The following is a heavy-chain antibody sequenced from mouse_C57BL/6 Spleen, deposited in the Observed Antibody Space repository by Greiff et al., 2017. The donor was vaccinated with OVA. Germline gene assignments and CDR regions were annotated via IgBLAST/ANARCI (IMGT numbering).Heavy chain of an antibody. D-gene: IGHD4-1*01. J-gene: IGHJ2*01. Sequence: VQLKESGPGLVKPSQSLSLTCSVTGYSITSGYYWNWIRQFPGNKLEWMGYISYDGSNNYNPSLKNRISITRDTSKNQFFLKLNSVTTEDTATYYCARDLGRSFDYWGQGTTLTVSS. CDR3: ARDLGRSFDY. CDR1: GYSITSGYY. CDR2: ISYDGSN. V-gene: IGHV3-6*01.